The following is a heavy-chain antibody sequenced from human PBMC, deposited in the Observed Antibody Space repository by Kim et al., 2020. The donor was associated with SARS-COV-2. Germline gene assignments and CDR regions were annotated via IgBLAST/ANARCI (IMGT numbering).Heavy chain of an antibody. V-gene: IGHV3-30*04. CDR3: ARGGVWVQAYFQH. J-gene: IGHJ1*01. Sequence: GGSLRLSCAASGFTFSSYAMHWVRQAPGKGLEWVAVISYDGSNKYYVDSVKGRFTISRDNSKNTLYLQMNSLRAEDTAVYYCARGGVWVQAYFQHWGQGTLVTVSS. CDR1: GFTFSSYA. D-gene: IGHD7-27*01. CDR2: ISYDGSNK.